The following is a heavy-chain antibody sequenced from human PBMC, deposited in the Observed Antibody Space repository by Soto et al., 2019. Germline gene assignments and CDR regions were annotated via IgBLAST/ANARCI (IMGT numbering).Heavy chain of an antibody. D-gene: IGHD3-10*01. J-gene: IGHJ3*02. Sequence: EVQLVESGGGLVQPGGSLRLSCAASGFTFSSYSMNWVRQAPGKGLEWVSYISSSSSTIYYADSVKGRFTISRDNAKNSLYLQMNSLRAEDTAVYYCGREYYYGSGRRSAFDIWGQGTMVTVSS. V-gene: IGHV3-48*01. CDR2: ISSSSSTI. CDR3: GREYYYGSGRRSAFDI. CDR1: GFTFSSYS.